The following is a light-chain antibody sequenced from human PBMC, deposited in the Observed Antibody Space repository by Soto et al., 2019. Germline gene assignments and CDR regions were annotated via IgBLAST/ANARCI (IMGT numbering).Light chain of an antibody. CDR1: QSISTW. CDR2: DAS. V-gene: IGKV1-5*01. J-gene: IGKJ1*01. CDR3: LQYNAYSWT. Sequence: IQLTQSPSSLSASVGDRVTITCRASQSISTWLAWYQQKPGKAPQLLIYDASSFESGVPLRFSGSGAGTEFTLTISNLQPDDFATYYCLQYNAYSWTFGQGTKVDIK.